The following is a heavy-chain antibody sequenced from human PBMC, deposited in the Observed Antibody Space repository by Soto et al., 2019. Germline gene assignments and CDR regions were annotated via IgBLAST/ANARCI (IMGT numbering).Heavy chain of an antibody. CDR3: ARVIWSGHLTSDL. Sequence: EVQVVESGGGLVQPGGSLRLSCAASGFTFSSNSMNWVRQAPGKGLEWISYISSSSSTIYADSVKGRFTISIDNAKNSLYLQMNSLRDEDTAVYYCARVIWSGHLTSDLWGQGTLVTVSS. CDR1: GFTFSSNS. D-gene: IGHD3-3*01. J-gene: IGHJ5*02. V-gene: IGHV3-48*02. CDR2: ISSSSSTI.